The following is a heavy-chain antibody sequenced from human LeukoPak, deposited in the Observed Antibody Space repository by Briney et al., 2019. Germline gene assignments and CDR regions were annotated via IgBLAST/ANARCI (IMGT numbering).Heavy chain of an antibody. V-gene: IGHV4-59*01. CDR1: GGSISSYY. CDR3: AREGGSSWPFDY. J-gene: IGHJ4*02. CDR2: IYNSGST. Sequence: KPSEAPALTCTGPGGSISSYYWSWVRQPPGKGLEWIGYIYNSGSTNYNPSLKSRVTISVDTSKNQFSLKLSSVTAADTAVYYCAREGGSSWPFDYWGQGTLVTVSS. D-gene: IGHD6-13*01.